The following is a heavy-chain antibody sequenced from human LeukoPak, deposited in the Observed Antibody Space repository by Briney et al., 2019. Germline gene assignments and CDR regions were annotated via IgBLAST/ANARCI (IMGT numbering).Heavy chain of an antibody. Sequence: SETLSLTCAVYGGSFSGYYWGWIRQSPGKGLEWIGSIYYSGSTYYNPSLKSRVIISVDTSKNQFSLKLSSVTAADTAVYYCATHLRSSGSYSDYWGQGTLVTVSS. CDR1: GGSFSGYY. J-gene: IGHJ4*02. V-gene: IGHV4-39*01. CDR2: IYYSGST. CDR3: ATHLRSSGSYSDY. D-gene: IGHD1-26*01.